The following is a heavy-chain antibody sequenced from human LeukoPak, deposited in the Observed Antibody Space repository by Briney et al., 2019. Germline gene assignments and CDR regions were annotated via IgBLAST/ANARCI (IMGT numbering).Heavy chain of an antibody. Sequence: SVKVSCKASGGTFSSYAISWVRQAPGQGLEWMGGIIPIFGTANYAQKFQGRVTITTDESTSTAYMELSSLRSEDKAVYYCARDRGRWLHSPYNWFDPWGQGTLVTVSS. D-gene: IGHD5-24*01. CDR2: IIPIFGTA. CDR1: GGTFSSYA. CDR3: ARDRGRWLHSPYNWFDP. J-gene: IGHJ5*02. V-gene: IGHV1-69*05.